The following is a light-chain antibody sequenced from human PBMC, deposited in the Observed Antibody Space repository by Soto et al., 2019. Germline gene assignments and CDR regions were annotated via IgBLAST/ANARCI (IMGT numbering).Light chain of an antibody. V-gene: IGKV1D-16*01. J-gene: IGKJ4*01. CDR3: QQSSGYPLT. CDR2: AAF. CDR1: QGISSR. Sequence: DIQMTQSPASLSASVGDRVTITCRASQGISSRLAWYQQKPEQAPKSLIYAAFSLQSGVPSRFSGSGSGTDFTLTISSLQPEDFATYYCQQSSGYPLTFGGGTKVEIK.